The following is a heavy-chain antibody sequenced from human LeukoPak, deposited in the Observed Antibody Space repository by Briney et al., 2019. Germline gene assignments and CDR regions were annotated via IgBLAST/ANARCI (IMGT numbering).Heavy chain of an antibody. D-gene: IGHD4-17*01. CDR2: IIPIFGTA. Sequence: SVKVSCKASGGTFSSYAISWVRQAPGQGLKWMGGIIPIFGTANYAQKFQGRVTITTDESTSTAYMELSSLRSEDTAVYYCARHVAHTVTPFDYWGQGTLVTVSS. J-gene: IGHJ4*02. CDR3: ARHVAHTVTPFDY. CDR1: GGTFSSYA. V-gene: IGHV1-69*05.